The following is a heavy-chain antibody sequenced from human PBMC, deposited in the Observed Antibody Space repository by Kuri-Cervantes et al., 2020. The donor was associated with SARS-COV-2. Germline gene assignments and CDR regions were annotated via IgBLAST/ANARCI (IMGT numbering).Heavy chain of an antibody. CDR2: IIPIFGTA. V-gene: IGHV1-69*13. D-gene: IGHD6-19*01. CDR1: GGTFSSYA. J-gene: IGHJ1*01. Sequence: SVKVSCKASGGTFSSYAISWVRQAPGQGLEWMGGIIPIFGTANYAQKFQGRVTITADESTSTAYMELSSLRSEDTAVYYCARAQYSSGWPAGEYFQHWGQGTLVTVSS. CDR3: ARAQYSSGWPAGEYFQH.